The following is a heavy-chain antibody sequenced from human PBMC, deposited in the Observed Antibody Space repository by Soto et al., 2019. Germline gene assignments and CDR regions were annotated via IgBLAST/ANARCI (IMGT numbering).Heavy chain of an antibody. V-gene: IGHV1-69*01. D-gene: IGHD6-25*01. J-gene: IGHJ6*02. CDR3: ASFRGQRAGYYYGMDA. CDR1: GGTFSSYA. CDR2: IIPIFGTA. Sequence: QVQLVQSGAEVKKPGSSVKVSCKASGGTFSSYAISWVRQAPGQGLEWMGGIIPIFGTANYAQKFQGRVTIPADESPSTAYMELSSLRSEDTAVYYCASFRGQRAGYYYGMDAWGQGTTVTVSS.